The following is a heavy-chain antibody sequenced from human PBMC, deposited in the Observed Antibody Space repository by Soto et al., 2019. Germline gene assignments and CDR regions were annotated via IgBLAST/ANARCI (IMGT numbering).Heavy chain of an antibody. Sequence: LRLSCAASGFTFSSYWMSWVRQAPGKGLEWVANIKQDGSEKYYVDSVKGRFTISRDNAKNSLYLQMNSLRAEDTAVYYCARDSGVAAAGYYFDYWGQGTLVTVSS. CDR1: GFTFSSYW. J-gene: IGHJ4*02. CDR3: ARDSGVAAAGYYFDY. CDR2: IKQDGSEK. D-gene: IGHD6-13*01. V-gene: IGHV3-7*01.